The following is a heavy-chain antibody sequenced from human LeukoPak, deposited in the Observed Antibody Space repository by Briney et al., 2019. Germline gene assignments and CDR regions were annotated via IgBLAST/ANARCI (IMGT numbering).Heavy chain of an antibody. CDR3: ARASIAVAGRIYDP. CDR1: GYTFTGYY. D-gene: IGHD6-19*01. Sequence: SVKVSCKASGYTFTGYYMHWVRQAPGQGLEWMGRIIPIFGTANYAQKFQGRVTITTDESTSTAYMELSSLRSEDTAVYYCARASIAVAGRIYDPWGQGTLVTVSS. CDR2: IIPIFGTA. J-gene: IGHJ5*02. V-gene: IGHV1-69*05.